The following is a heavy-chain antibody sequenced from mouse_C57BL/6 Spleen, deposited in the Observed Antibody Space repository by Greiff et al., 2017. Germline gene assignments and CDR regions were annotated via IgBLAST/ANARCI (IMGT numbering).Heavy chain of an antibody. CDR2: IYWDDDK. CDR3: ARTYGYDEGGPYAMDY. V-gene: IGHV8-12*01. CDR1: GFSLSTSGMG. J-gene: IGHJ4*01. Sequence: QVTLKESGPGILQSSQTLSLTCSFSGFSLSTSGMGVSWIRQPSGKGLEWLAHIYWDDDKRYNPSLKSRLTISKDTSRNQVFLKITSVDTADTATYYCARTYGYDEGGPYAMDYWGQGTSVTVSS. D-gene: IGHD2-2*01.